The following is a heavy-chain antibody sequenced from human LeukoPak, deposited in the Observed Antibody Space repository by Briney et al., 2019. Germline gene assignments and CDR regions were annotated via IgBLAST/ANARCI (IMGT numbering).Heavy chain of an antibody. V-gene: IGHV4-59*01. J-gene: IGHJ4*02. Sequence: PSETLYVTCTVSGGSISSYYWSWIRQPPGKGLEWIGNVHYSLSSNYSPSLESRVTISMDTSQRQFSLKLTSVTAADTAVYYCACYKIVERNFDFWGQGMMVTVSS. CDR3: ACYKIVERNFDF. CDR1: GGSISSYY. CDR2: VHYSLSS. D-gene: IGHD5-24*01.